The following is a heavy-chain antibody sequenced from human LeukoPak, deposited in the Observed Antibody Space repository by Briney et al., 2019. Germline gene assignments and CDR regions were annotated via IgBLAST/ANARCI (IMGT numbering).Heavy chain of an antibody. V-gene: IGHV5-51*01. Sequence: GDSLKISCKGSGYGFTSYWIGWVRQMPGKGLEWMGIIYPGDSDTKYSPSFQGQVTISADKSISTAYLQWSSLKASDTAIYYCARQYGSGSYYNPFDSWGQGTLVTVSS. CDR2: IYPGDSDT. D-gene: IGHD3-10*01. CDR3: ARQYGSGSYYNPFDS. CDR1: GYGFTSYW. J-gene: IGHJ4*02.